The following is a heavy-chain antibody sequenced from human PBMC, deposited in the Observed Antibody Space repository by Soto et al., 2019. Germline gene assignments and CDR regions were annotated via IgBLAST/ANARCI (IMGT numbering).Heavy chain of an antibody. CDR1: GFTFSSYA. V-gene: IGHV3-30*09. CDR2: ISYDGSIK. D-gene: IGHD2-21*01. J-gene: IGHJ6*02. Sequence: QVQLVESGGGVVQPGRSLRLSCAASGFTFSSYAMHWVRQAPGKGLEWVAVISYDGSIKYYADSVKGRFAISRDNSQNMVYLQMNSLRVEDAAIYYCARDKGRWKYSETNGMDVWGQGTTVTVSS. CDR3: ARDKGRWKYSETNGMDV.